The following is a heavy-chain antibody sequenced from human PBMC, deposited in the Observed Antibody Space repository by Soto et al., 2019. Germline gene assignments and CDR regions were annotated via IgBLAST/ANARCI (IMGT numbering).Heavy chain of an antibody. CDR1: GFTFSSYG. CDR3: AKWGLSYYGSGSNPDY. Sequence: QVQLVESGGGVVQPGRSLRLSCAASGFTFSSYGMHWVRQAPGKGLEWVAVISYDGSHTYYADSLKGRFTISRDNSKNTLYLQMNSLRIEDTAVYYCAKWGLSYYGSGSNPDYWGQGTLVTVSS. D-gene: IGHD3-10*01. V-gene: IGHV3-30*18. J-gene: IGHJ4*02. CDR2: ISYDGSHT.